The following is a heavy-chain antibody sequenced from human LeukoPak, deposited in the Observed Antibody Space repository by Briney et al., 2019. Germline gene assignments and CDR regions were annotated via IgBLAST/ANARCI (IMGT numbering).Heavy chain of an antibody. V-gene: IGHV4-39*01. Sequence: SETLSLTCTVSGGSISSSSYYWGWIRQPPGKGLEWIGSIYYSGSTYYNPAPKSRVTISVDTSKNQFSLKRSSVTAADTAVYYCARHNPIPRYDYVWGSYRDNAFDIWGQGTMVTVSS. CDR1: GGSISSSSYY. CDR2: IYYSGST. J-gene: IGHJ3*02. D-gene: IGHD3-16*02. CDR3: ARHNPIPRYDYVWGSYRDNAFDI.